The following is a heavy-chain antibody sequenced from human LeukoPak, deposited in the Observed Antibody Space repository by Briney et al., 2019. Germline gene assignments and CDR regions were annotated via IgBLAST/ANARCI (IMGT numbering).Heavy chain of an antibody. Sequence: PGGSLRLSCADSGFTFDDYGMSWVRQAPGKGLEWVSGINWNGGSTGYADSVKGRFTISRDNAKNSLYLQMNSLRAEDTALYYCARAFKYSMSGYYFDYWGQGTLVTVSS. V-gene: IGHV3-20*04. CDR1: GFTFDDYG. CDR3: ARAFKYSMSGYYFDY. D-gene: IGHD2-21*01. CDR2: INWNGGST. J-gene: IGHJ4*02.